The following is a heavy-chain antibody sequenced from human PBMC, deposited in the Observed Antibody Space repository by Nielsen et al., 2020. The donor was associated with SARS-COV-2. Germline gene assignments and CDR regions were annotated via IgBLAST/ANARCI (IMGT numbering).Heavy chain of an antibody. J-gene: IGHJ4*02. CDR2: ISWNSVSI. CDR3: TRAPYSSGDFDF. CDR1: GFTFDDYA. Sequence: SLKISCVGSGFTFDDYAMHWVRQAPGKGLEWVSGISWNSVSIDYADSVKGRFTISRDNAKSSLYLQMNSLRVEDTAVYYCTRAPYSSGDFDFWGQGTLVTVSS. D-gene: IGHD6-25*01. V-gene: IGHV3-9*01.